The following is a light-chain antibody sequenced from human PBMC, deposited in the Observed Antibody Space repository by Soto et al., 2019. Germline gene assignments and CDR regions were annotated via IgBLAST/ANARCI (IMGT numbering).Light chain of an antibody. J-gene: IGKJ1*01. V-gene: IGKV2-30*02. CDR2: EVS. Sequence: DVVMTQSPLSLPVTLGQPASISCRSSQSLIHSDGSTYLSWFQQRPGQSPRRIIYEVSDRDSGVPDRFSGSGSGTDFTLKISRVEAEDVGGDYFMQGTHWPWTFGQGTEVEIK. CDR3: MQGTHWPWT. CDR1: QSLIHSDGSTY.